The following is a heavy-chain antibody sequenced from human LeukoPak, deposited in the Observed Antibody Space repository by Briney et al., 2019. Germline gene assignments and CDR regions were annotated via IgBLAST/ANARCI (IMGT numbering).Heavy chain of an antibody. D-gene: IGHD3-10*01. J-gene: IGHJ6*02. CDR3: ARGVRAKYYYYGMDV. CDR1: GYTFTSYD. Sequence: ASVKVSCKASGYTFTSYDINWVRQATGQGLEWMGWMNPNSGNTGYAQKFQGRVTMTRNTSISTAYMELSSLRSEDTAVYYCARGVRAKYYYYGMDVWGQGTTVTVSS. CDR2: MNPNSGNT. V-gene: IGHV1-8*01.